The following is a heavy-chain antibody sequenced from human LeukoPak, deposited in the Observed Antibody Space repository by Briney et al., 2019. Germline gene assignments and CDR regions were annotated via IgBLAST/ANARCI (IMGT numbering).Heavy chain of an antibody. CDR2: IYCSGGTT. V-gene: IGHV3-23*01. D-gene: IGHD2-21*02. CDR1: GFTFSSYC. Sequence: GETLRLSCAASGFTFSSYCMSWVRQPPGQGLEWVSAIYCSGGTTYYAYSVKRVFTISSTNTKNMLYLQITSLTAETTVYFCWAKGARVVTVIRSSAFDIWGQGTMVTVSS. J-gene: IGHJ3*02. CDR3: AKGARVVTVIRSSAFDI.